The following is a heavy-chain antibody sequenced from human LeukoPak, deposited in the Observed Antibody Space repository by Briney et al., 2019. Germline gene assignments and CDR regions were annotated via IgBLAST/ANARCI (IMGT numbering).Heavy chain of an antibody. D-gene: IGHD4-17*01. Sequence: PGGSLRLSCAVSGFGFSDCYMTWIRQTPGKGLEWLAYISGSGSDMYYADSVKGRFTISRDNSKNTLYLQMSSLRAEDTAVYYCAKDYGHYYYYMDVWGKGTTVTISS. CDR2: ISGSGSDM. V-gene: IGHV3-11*01. J-gene: IGHJ6*03. CDR3: AKDYGHYYYYMDV. CDR1: GFGFSDCY.